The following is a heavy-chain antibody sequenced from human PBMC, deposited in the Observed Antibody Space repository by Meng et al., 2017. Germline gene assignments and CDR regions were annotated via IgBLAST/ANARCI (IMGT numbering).Heavy chain of an antibody. CDR3: ARDEDISAAGKLFSDY. D-gene: IGHD6-25*01. J-gene: IGHJ4*02. Sequence: QVQPVQSGAEVKKPGASVKVSCKPSGYNFPDYYIHWVRRAPGQGLEWMGRINPKSGDTHYAQKFQARVTMTGDTSISTAYMELSGLRSDDTAMYYCARDEDISAAGKLFSDYWGQGTLVTVSS. V-gene: IGHV1-2*06. CDR1: GYNFPDYY. CDR2: INPKSGDT.